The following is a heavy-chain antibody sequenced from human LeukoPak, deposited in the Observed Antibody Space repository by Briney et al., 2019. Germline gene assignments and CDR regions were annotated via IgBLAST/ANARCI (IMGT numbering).Heavy chain of an antibody. Sequence: PGGSLRLSCAASGFTVSSNYMSWVRQAPGKGLEWVSVIYSGGSTYYADSVMGRFTISRDNSKNTLYLQMNSLRAEDTAVYYCASGYSSGWYPFDYWGQGTLVTVSS. V-gene: IGHV3-53*01. CDR3: ASGYSSGWYPFDY. D-gene: IGHD6-19*01. CDR2: IYSGGST. J-gene: IGHJ4*02. CDR1: GFTVSSNY.